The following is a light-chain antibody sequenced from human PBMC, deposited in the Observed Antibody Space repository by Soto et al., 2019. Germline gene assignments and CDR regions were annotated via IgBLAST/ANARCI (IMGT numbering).Light chain of an antibody. J-gene: IGKJ4*01. CDR1: QSINTW. CDR3: QQYNSYSLT. Sequence: DIQMTQSPSTLSASVGDRVTITCRASQSINTWLAWYQQKPGKAPKLLIYDASSLESGVPSRFSGSGSGTEFTLTISSLQPDDFAAYWCQQYNSYSLTFGGGTKVEIK. V-gene: IGKV1-5*01. CDR2: DAS.